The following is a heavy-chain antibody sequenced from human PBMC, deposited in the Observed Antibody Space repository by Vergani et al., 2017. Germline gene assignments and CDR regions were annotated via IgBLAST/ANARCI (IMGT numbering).Heavy chain of an antibody. CDR3: ARDRGTMVRGVRDAFDI. CDR1: GFTVSSNY. D-gene: IGHD3-10*01. J-gene: IGHJ3*02. CDR2: IYSGGST. Sequence: EVQLVESGGGLVQPGGSLRLSCAASGFTVSSNYMSWVRQAPGKGLEWVSVIYSGGSTYYADSVKGRFTISRDNSKNTLYLQMNSLRAEDTAVYYCARDRGTMVRGVRDAFDIWGQGTMVTVSS. V-gene: IGHV3-66*01.